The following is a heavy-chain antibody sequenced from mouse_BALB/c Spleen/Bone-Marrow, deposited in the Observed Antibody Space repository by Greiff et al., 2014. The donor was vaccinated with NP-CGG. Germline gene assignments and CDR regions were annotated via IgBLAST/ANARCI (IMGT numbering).Heavy chain of an antibody. V-gene: IGHV1-9*01. CDR3: ARWDTTAMDY. CDR2: ILPGRGST. J-gene: IGHJ4*01. Sequence: VQLQQSGAELMKPGASVKISCKATGYTFSSYWIEWVKQRPGLGLEWIGEILPGRGSTNYNEKFKGKATFTSDTSSNTAYMQRSSLTSEDSAVYYCARWDTTAMDYWGQGTSVTVSS. D-gene: IGHD1-1*01. CDR1: GYTFSSYW.